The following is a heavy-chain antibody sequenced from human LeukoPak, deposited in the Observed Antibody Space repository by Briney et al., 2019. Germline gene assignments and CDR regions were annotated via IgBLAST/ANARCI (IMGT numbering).Heavy chain of an antibody. CDR3: ARHVGPPVLTGYYHNWFDP. Sequence: SQTLSLTCAISGDSVSSNSAAWNWIRQSPSRGLEWLGRTYYRSKWYNDYAVSVKSRITITPDTSKNQFSLKLSSVTAADTAVYYCARHVGPPVLTGYYHNWFDPWGQGTLVTVSS. CDR2: TYYRSKWYN. D-gene: IGHD3-9*01. V-gene: IGHV6-1*01. CDR1: GDSVSSNSAA. J-gene: IGHJ5*02.